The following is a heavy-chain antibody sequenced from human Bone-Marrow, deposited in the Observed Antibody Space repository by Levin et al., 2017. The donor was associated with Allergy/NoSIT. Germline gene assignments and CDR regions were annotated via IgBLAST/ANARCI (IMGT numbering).Heavy chain of an antibody. CDR2: VSFSGAT. J-gene: IGHJ2*01. V-gene: IGHV4-59*01. Sequence: KASETLSLTCTVSGASISTYYWSWIRQSPGKGLQWVGYVSFSGATSYNPSLNSRVTISLDTSKNQFSLKLNSVTAADTAVYYCARLRSVSMISGYFDLWGRGTLVTVSS. CDR1: GASISTYY. D-gene: IGHD3/OR15-3a*01. CDR3: ARLRSVSMISGYFDL.